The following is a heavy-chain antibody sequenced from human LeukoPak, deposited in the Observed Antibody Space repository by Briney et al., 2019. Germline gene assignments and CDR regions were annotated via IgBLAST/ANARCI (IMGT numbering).Heavy chain of an antibody. V-gene: IGHV3-23*01. CDR1: GFTISDYG. Sequence: GGSLRLSCAASGFTISDYGLVWVRQAPGKGLEWVSGSRSGGANNFYADAVKGRFTISRGNSKNTLYLQMNSLGADDTAVYYCGRDPNGDYLGAFEFWGHGTTVIVSS. CDR3: GRDPNGDYLGAFEF. D-gene: IGHD4-17*01. CDR2: SRSGGANN. J-gene: IGHJ3*01.